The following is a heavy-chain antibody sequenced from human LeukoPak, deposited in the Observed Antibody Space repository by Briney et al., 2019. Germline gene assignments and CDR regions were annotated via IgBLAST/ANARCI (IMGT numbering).Heavy chain of an antibody. V-gene: IGHV3-48*02. CDR2: ISSSSSTI. J-gene: IGHJ6*03. CDR1: GFTFSSYS. D-gene: IGHD6-13*01. CDR3: AMDSSSWAYYYYYMDV. Sequence: GGSLRLSCAASGFTFSSYSMNWVRQAPGKRLEWVSYISSSSSTIYYADSVKGRFTISRDNAKNSLYLQVNSLRDEDTAVYYCAMDSSSWAYYYYYMDVWGKGTTVTVSS.